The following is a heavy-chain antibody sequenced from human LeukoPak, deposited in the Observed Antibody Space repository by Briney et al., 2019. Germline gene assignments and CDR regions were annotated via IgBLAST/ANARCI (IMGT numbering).Heavy chain of an antibody. Sequence: QPGRSLRLSCAASGFTFSSYGMQWVRQAPGKGLEWVAVIWYDGSNKYYADSVKGRFTISRDNSKNTLYLQMNSLRAEDTAVYYCAKDGLSGDWGYFDYWGQGTLVTVSS. J-gene: IGHJ4*02. D-gene: IGHD2-21*02. V-gene: IGHV3-33*06. CDR3: AKDGLSGDWGYFDY. CDR1: GFTFSSYG. CDR2: IWYDGSNK.